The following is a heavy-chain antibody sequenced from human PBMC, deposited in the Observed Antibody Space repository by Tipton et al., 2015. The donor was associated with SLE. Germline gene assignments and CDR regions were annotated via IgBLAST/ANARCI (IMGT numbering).Heavy chain of an antibody. D-gene: IGHD2-2*01. V-gene: IGHV4-61*05. CDR2: IYYSGST. J-gene: IGHJ4*02. CDR1: GGSISSSSYY. Sequence: TLSLTCTVSGGSISSSSYYWGWIRQPPGKGLEWIGYIYYSGSTNYNPSLKSRVTISVDTSKNQFSLKLSSVTAADTAVYYCARRDSTMGAFDYWGQGTLVIVSS. CDR3: ARRDSTMGAFDY.